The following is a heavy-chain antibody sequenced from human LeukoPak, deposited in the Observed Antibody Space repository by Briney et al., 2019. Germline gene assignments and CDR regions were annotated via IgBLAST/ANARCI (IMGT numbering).Heavy chain of an antibody. CDR2: ISGSGDNT. CDR3: ARGGYQSYLIYY. CDR1: RFTFSSYA. V-gene: IGHV3-23*01. J-gene: IGHJ4*02. Sequence: PGGSLRLSCTASRFTFSSYAMSWVRQAPGKGLEWVSAISGSGDNTYYADSVKGRFAISRDNAKNSLYLQMNSLRAEDTAVYYCARGGYQSYLIYYWGQGTLVTVSS. D-gene: IGHD5-12*01.